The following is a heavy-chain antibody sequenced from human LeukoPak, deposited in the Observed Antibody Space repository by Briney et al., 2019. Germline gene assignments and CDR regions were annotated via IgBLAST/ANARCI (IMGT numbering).Heavy chain of an antibody. CDR2: ISWNSGSI. CDR3: AKDGLDYYDSSGYPYYFDY. D-gene: IGHD3-22*01. V-gene: IGHV3-9*01. J-gene: IGHJ4*02. Sequence: GRSLRLSCAASGFTFDDYAMHWVRHAPGKGLEWVSGISWNSGSIVYADSVKGRFTISRDNAKNSLYLQMNSLRAEDTALYYCAKDGLDYYDSSGYPYYFDYWGQGALVTVSS. CDR1: GFTFDDYA.